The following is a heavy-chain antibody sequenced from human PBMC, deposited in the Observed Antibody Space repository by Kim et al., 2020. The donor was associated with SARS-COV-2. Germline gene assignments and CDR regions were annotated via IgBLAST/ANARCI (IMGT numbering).Heavy chain of an antibody. D-gene: IGHD3-10*01. CDR3: ARAYATLVWFGELFPSY. CDR2: ISYDGSNK. CDR1: GFTFSSYA. J-gene: IGHJ4*02. Sequence: GGSLRLSCAASGFTFSSYAMHWVRQAPGKGLEWVAVISYDGSNKYYADSVKGRFTISRDNSKNTLYLQMNSLRAEDTAVYYCARAYATLVWFGELFPSYWGQGTLVTVSS. V-gene: IGHV3-30*04.